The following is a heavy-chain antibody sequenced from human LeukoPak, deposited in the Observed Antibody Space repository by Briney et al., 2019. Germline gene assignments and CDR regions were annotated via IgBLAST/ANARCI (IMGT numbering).Heavy chain of an antibody. Sequence: SETVSLTCTVSGGSISSSSYYWGWIRQPPGKGLEWIGSIYYSGSPYYNPSLKSRVTISVDTSKNPFPLKLSSVTAADTAVYYCAIITMVRGVSLFDYWGQGTLVTVSS. CDR2: IYYSGSP. CDR1: GGSISSSSYY. J-gene: IGHJ4*02. V-gene: IGHV4-39*01. CDR3: AIITMVRGVSLFDY. D-gene: IGHD3-10*01.